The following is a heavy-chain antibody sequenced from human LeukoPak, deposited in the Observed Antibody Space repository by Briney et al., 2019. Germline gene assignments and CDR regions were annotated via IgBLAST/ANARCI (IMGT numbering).Heavy chain of an antibody. V-gene: IGHV3-23*01. CDR2: ISGSGSAT. Sequence: PGGSLRLSCAASGFTFSSYAMSCVRQAPGKGLEWVSAISGSGSATYYAGSVKGRFTISRDNSKNMLYLQMNGLRADDTAVYYCAKDPYVVSLDYWGQGTLVTVSS. CDR3: AKDPYVVSLDY. CDR1: GFTFSSYA. D-gene: IGHD3-16*02. J-gene: IGHJ4*02.